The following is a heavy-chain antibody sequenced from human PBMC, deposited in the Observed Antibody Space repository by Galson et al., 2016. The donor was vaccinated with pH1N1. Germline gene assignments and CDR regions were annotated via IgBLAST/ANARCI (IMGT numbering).Heavy chain of an antibody. CDR1: GFTLTAYS. CDR2: ITSNSFYM. J-gene: IGHJ6*03. D-gene: IGHD1-26*01. Sequence: SLRLSCAASGFTLTAYSMIWVRQAPGKGLEWVSSITSNSFYMYYADSVKGRFTISRDNAKNSLYLHINNLRAEDTAVYYCARDPGRPRLYYMDVWGKGTTVTVSS. V-gene: IGHV3-21*06. CDR3: ARDPGRPRLYYMDV.